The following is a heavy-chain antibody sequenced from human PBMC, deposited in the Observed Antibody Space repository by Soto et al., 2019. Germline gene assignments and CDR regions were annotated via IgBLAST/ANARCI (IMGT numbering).Heavy chain of an antibody. Sequence: EVQLVESGGGLIQPGGSLRLSCAASGFTFSTYTMSWVRQAPGKGLEWVSGIYGGGGGETFYARSVRGRFTISRDNSNNKLYLQMNSLRAEDTAIYYCAKDHHPDGRWPFDHWGQGTLITVSS. CDR2: IYGGGGGET. J-gene: IGHJ4*02. D-gene: IGHD2-8*01. V-gene: IGHV3-23*04. CDR1: GFTFSTYT. CDR3: AKDHHPDGRWPFDH.